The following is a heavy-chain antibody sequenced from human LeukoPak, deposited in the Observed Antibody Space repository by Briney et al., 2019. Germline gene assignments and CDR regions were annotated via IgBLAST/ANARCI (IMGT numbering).Heavy chain of an antibody. CDR2: INTDASST. CDR1: GFTFSSYW. Sequence: GGSLRFSCAASGFTFSSYWMHWVRQAPGKGLVWVSHINTDASSTSYADSVKGRFTISRDNAKNTLYLQMNSLTAEDTAVYYCAKGYYMDVWGRGTTVTVS. J-gene: IGHJ6*03. V-gene: IGHV3-74*01. CDR3: AKGYYMDV.